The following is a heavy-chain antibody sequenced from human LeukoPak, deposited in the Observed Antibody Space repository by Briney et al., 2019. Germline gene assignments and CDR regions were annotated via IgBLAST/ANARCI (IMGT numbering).Heavy chain of an antibody. D-gene: IGHD1-1*01. CDR1: GFTFSSYT. V-gene: IGHV3-21*01. CDR3: AGDHRLEPRYDY. Sequence: GGSLRLSCAASGFTFSSYTMNWVRQAPGKGLEWVSSISSSRSYIYYADSVKGRFTISRDNAKDSLYLQMNSLRAEDTAVYYFAGDHRLEPRYDYWGQGTLVTVSS. J-gene: IGHJ4*01. CDR2: ISSSRSYI.